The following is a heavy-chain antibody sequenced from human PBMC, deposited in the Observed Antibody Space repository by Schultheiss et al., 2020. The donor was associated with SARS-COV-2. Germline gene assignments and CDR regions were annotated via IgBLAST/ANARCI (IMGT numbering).Heavy chain of an antibody. J-gene: IGHJ6*03. Sequence: SETLSLTCTVSTGSISTGDYYWSWIRQPPGKGLEWIGSIYHSGSTYYNPSLKSRVTISVDTSKNQFSLKLSSVTAADTAVYYCARSGSYYYMNVWGKGTTVTVSS. CDR3: ARSGSYYYMNV. CDR1: TGSISTGDYY. V-gene: IGHV4-39*07. CDR2: IYHSGST. D-gene: IGHD3-10*01.